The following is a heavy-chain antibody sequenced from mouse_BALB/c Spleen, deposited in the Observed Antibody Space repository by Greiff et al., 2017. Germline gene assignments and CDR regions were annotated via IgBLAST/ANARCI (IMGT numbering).Heavy chain of an antibody. D-gene: IGHD2-2*01. J-gene: IGHJ3*01. Sequence: EVQVVESGGGLVQPGGSRSLSCAASGFTFSSFGMRWVRQAPEKGLEWVAYISSGSSTIYYADIVTGRFTISRDNPKNTLFLKITSLSSEDTAMYYGARTGYGYDGTGAWLDYWGQGTLVTVSA. CDR1: GFTFSSFG. CDR2: ISSGSSTI. V-gene: IGHV5-17*02. CDR3: ARTGYGYDGTGAWLDY.